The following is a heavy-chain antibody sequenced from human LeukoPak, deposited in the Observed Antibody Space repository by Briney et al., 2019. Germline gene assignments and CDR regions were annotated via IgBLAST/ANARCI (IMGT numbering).Heavy chain of an antibody. V-gene: IGHV4-30-2*01. D-gene: IGHD6-13*01. CDR3: ARGIAAAGTLLEYYYYYGMDV. CDR2: IYHSGST. Sequence: SQTLSLTCTVSGGSISSGGYYWSWIRQPPGKGLEWIGYIYHSGSTYYNPSLKSRVTISVDTSKNQFSLKLSSVTAADTAVYYCARGIAAAGTLLEYYYYYGMDVWGQGTTVTVSS. CDR1: GGSISSGGYY. J-gene: IGHJ6*02.